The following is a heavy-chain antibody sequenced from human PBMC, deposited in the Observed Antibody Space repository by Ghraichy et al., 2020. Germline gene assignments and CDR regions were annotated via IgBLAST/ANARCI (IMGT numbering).Heavy chain of an antibody. Sequence: SETLSLTCTVSGGSISSYYWSWIRQPPGKGLEWIGYIYYSGSTNYNPSLKSRVTISVDTSKNHFSLKLSSVTAADTAVYYCARAYGYNYFDYWGQGTLVTVSS. CDR3: ARAYGYNYFDY. D-gene: IGHD5-24*01. CDR1: GGSISSYY. J-gene: IGHJ4*02. V-gene: IGHV4-59*01. CDR2: IYYSGST.